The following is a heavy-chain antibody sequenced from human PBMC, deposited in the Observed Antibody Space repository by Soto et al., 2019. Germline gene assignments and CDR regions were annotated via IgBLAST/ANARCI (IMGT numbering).Heavy chain of an antibody. Sequence: ASVKVSCKASGYTFTSYGISWVRRAPGQGLEWMGWISAYNGNTNYEQKLQGRVTMTTDTSTSTAYMEMRSLRSDDTAVYYCARVLYSRGWYGPAWFDPWGQGTLVTVSS. J-gene: IGHJ5*02. D-gene: IGHD6-19*01. CDR2: ISAYNGNT. CDR3: ARVLYSRGWYGPAWFDP. CDR1: GYTFTSYG. V-gene: IGHV1-18*04.